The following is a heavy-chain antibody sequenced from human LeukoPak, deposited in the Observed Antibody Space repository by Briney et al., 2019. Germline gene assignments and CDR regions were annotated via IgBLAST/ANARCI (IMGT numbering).Heavy chain of an antibody. J-gene: IGHJ4*02. CDR1: GYTFTSYG. CDR3: ARGGDILTGYYSPLDY. Sequence: ASVKVSCKASGYTFTSYGISWVRQAPGQGLEWMGWISAYNGNTNYAQKLQGRVTMTTDTSTSPAYMELRSLRSDDTAVYYCARGGDILTGYYSPLDYWGQGTLVTVSS. D-gene: IGHD3-9*01. CDR2: ISAYNGNT. V-gene: IGHV1-18*01.